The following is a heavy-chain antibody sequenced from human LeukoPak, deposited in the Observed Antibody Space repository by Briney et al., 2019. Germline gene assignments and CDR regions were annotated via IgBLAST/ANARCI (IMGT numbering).Heavy chain of an antibody. D-gene: IGHD1-26*01. Sequence: ASVTVSCTASGYTFTSYYMHWVRQAPGQGLEWMGIINPSGGSTSYAQKFQGRVTMTRDTSTSTVYMELSSLRSEDTAVYYCARESIVGATTKDYWGQGTLVTVSS. J-gene: IGHJ4*02. CDR3: ARESIVGATTKDY. CDR2: INPSGGST. V-gene: IGHV1-46*01. CDR1: GYTFTSYY.